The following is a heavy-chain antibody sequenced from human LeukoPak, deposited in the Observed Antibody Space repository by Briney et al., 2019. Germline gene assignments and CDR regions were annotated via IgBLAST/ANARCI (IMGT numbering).Heavy chain of an antibody. D-gene: IGHD6-19*01. V-gene: IGHV1-2*02. CDR3: ARSIAVAGLPHYYYYMDV. Sequence: ASVKVSCKASGYTFTGYYMHWVRQAPGQGLEWMGWFNPNSGRTNYAQNFQGRVTMTRDTSLSTAYMELSRLRSDDTAVYYCARSIAVAGLPHYYYYMDVWGKGATVTVSS. J-gene: IGHJ6*03. CDR1: GYTFTGYY. CDR2: FNPNSGRT.